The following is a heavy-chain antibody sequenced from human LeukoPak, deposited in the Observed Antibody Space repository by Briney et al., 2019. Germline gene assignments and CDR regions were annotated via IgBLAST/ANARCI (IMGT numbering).Heavy chain of an antibody. V-gene: IGHV3-7*04. CDR3: ARVVTWFDP. CDR1: GFMFSSFW. J-gene: IGHJ5*02. Sequence: PGWSLRLSCAASGFMFSSFWMSWVRQAPGKGLEWVAHIKEDGSMVSYVDSVKGRFTISRDNAKNSVYLQMNSLRGEDTAVYFCARVVTWFDPWGQGSLVTVSS. CDR2: IKEDGSMV.